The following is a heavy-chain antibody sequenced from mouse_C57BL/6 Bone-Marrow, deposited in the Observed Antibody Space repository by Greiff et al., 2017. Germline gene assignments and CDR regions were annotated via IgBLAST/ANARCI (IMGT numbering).Heavy chain of an antibody. D-gene: IGHD3-2*02. J-gene: IGHJ4*01. CDR3: AREARQLRLERDAMDY. CDR1: GYTFTSYW. CDR2: IYPGSGST. V-gene: IGHV1-55*01. Sequence: QVQLQQPGAELVKPGASVKMSCKASGYTFTSYWITWVKQRPGQGLEWIGDIYPGSGSTNYNEKFKSKATLTVDTSSSTAYMQLSSLTSEDSAVYYCAREARQLRLERDAMDYWGQGTPVTVSS.